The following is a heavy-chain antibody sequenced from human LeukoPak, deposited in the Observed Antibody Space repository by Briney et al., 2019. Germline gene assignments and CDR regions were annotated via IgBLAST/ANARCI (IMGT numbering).Heavy chain of an antibody. CDR2: IYYSGST. CDR3: ARHLLHMIVVVPDNNWFDP. D-gene: IGHD3-22*01. CDR1: GGSISSSSYY. Sequence: KPSETLSLTCTVSGGSISSSSYYWGWIRQPPGKGLEWIGSIYYSGSTYYNPSLKSRVTISVDTSKNQFSLKLSSVTAADTAVYYCARHLLHMIVVVPDNNWFDPWGQGTLVTVSS. V-gene: IGHV4-39*01. J-gene: IGHJ5*02.